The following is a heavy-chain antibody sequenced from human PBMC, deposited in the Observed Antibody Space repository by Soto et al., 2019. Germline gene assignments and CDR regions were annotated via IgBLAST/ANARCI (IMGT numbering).Heavy chain of an antibody. J-gene: IGHJ5*02. D-gene: IGHD3-3*01. CDR1: GGSFSGYY. CDR2: INHSGST. Sequence: QVQLQQWGAGLLKPSETLSLTCAVYGGSFSGYYWSWIRQPPGKGLEWIGEINHSGSTNYNPSLKSRVTISVDTSKHQFSLKLSSVTAADTAVYYCARGQRRITIFGVVIKHWFDPWGQGTLVTVSS. V-gene: IGHV4-34*01. CDR3: ARGQRRITIFGVVIKHWFDP.